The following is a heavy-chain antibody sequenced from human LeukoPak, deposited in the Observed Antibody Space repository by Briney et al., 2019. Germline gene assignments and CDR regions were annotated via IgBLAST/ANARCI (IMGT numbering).Heavy chain of an antibody. CDR1: GFTFSSYS. J-gene: IGHJ4*02. Sequence: GGSLRLSCAASGFTFSSYSMNWVRQAPGKGLEWASSISSSSSYIYYADPVKGRFTISRDNSKNTLYLQMNSLRAEDTAVYYCAKMTSYDFWSGYPLDWGQGTLVTVSS. CDR2: ISSSSSYI. V-gene: IGHV3-21*04. D-gene: IGHD3-3*01. CDR3: AKMTSYDFWSGYPLD.